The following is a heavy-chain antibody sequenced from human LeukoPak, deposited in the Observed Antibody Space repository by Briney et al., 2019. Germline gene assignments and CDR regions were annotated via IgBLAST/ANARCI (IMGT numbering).Heavy chain of an antibody. D-gene: IGHD6-19*01. J-gene: IGHJ6*02. CDR3: ARIYSSGWYTYYYYYYGMDV. V-gene: IGHV1-8*01. Sequence: ASVKVSCKASGYTFTSYDINWVRQATGQGLEWMGWMNPNSSNTGYAQKFQGRVTMTRSTSISTAYMELSSLRSEDTAVYYCARIYSSGWYTYYYYYYGMDVWGQGTTVTVSS. CDR2: MNPNSSNT. CDR1: GYTFTSYD.